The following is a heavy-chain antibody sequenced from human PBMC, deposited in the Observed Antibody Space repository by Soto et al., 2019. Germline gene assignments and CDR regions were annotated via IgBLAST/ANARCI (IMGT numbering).Heavy chain of an antibody. CDR3: AKDRGSASYAANYYYYGMDV. Sequence: EEQLVESGGGLVQPGRSLRLSCAASGFSFDDYAIHWVRQAPGKGLEWVSGINWNSGSIGYADSVKGRFTISRDNAXXSXYXXMNSLRVEDTALYYCAKDRGSASYAANYYYYGMDVWGQGTTVTVSS. CDR1: GFSFDDYA. J-gene: IGHJ6*02. CDR2: INWNSGSI. V-gene: IGHV3-9*01. D-gene: IGHD3-10*01.